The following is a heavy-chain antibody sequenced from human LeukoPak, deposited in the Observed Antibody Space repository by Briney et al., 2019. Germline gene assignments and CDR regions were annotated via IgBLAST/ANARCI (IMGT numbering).Heavy chain of an antibody. Sequence: PSQTLSLTCNVSGVSVSDGRYYWIWLPPHPGKGLEGIVYKYYSESAKYNPSLKSRLTISVETSKNQFSLQLTSVTGADTATYYCATPYCSSISCLDVFSMWGQGTRVTASS. CDR1: GVSVSDGRYY. CDR2: KYYSESA. J-gene: IGHJ3*02. V-gene: IGHV4-31*03. CDR3: ATPYCSSISCLDVFSM. D-gene: IGHD2-2*01.